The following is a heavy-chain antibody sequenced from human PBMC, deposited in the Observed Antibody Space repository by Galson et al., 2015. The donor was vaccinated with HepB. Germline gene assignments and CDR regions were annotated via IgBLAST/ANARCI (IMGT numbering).Heavy chain of an antibody. D-gene: IGHD5-12*01. CDR2: MRSKLYGGST. Sequence: SLRLSCAASGFIFDDYAMTWIRQAPGKGLEWVGFMRSKLYGGSTEYAASVRGRFTISRDDSRDIAYLQMNSLKSEDTGIYYCTRDSDYSALEVWGQGASVSVYS. CDR1: GFIFDDYA. CDR3: TRDSDYSALEV. J-gene: IGHJ6*02. V-gene: IGHV3-49*03.